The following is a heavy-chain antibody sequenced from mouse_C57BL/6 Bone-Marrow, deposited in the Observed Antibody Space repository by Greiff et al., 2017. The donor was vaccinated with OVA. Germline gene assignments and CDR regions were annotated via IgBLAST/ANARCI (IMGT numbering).Heavy chain of an antibody. CDR2: ISDGGSYT. Sequence: EVQRVESGGGLVKPGGSLKLSCAASGFTFSSYAMSWVRQTPEKRLEWVATISDGGSYTYYPDNVKGRFTISRDNAKNNLYLQMSHLKSEDTAMYYCAREGYYGSSYVPLPCDYWGKGTTHTVSS. V-gene: IGHV5-4*01. J-gene: IGHJ2*01. CDR3: AREGYYGSSYVPLPCDY. D-gene: IGHD1-1*01. CDR1: GFTFSSYA.